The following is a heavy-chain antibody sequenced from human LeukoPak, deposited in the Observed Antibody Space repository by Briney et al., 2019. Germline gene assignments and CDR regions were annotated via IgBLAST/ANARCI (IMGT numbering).Heavy chain of an antibody. Sequence: SWVRQAPGKGLEWVGRIKSKTDGGTTDYAAPVKGRFTISRDDSKNTLYLQMNSLKTEDTAVYYCTTGGITMIVVVTLDYYFDYWGQGTLVTVSS. CDR2: IKSKTDGGTT. D-gene: IGHD3-22*01. J-gene: IGHJ4*02. CDR3: TTGGITMIVVVTLDYYFDY. V-gene: IGHV3-15*01.